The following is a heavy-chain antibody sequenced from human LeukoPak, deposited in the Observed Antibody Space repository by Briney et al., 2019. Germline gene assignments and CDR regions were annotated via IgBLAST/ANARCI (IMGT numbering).Heavy chain of an antibody. CDR2: ISSSGSTI. CDR1: GFPFSDYY. D-gene: IGHD2-15*01. J-gene: IGHJ6*02. Sequence: NTGGSLRLSCAASGFPFSDYYMSWIRQAPGKGLEWVSYISSSGSTIYYADSVKGRFTISRDNAKNSLYLQMNSLRAEDTAVYYCARDSARRYCSGGSCYYYGMDVWGQGTTVTVSS. CDR3: ARDSARRYCSGGSCYYYGMDV. V-gene: IGHV3-11*01.